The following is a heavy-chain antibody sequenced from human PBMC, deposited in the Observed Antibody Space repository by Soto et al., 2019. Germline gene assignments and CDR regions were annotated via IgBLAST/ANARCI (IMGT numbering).Heavy chain of an antibody. CDR3: ARGVQDCGRVVAFDI. V-gene: IGHV1-69*02. CDR2: IIPILGIA. J-gene: IGHJ3*02. Sequence: QVQLVQSGAEVKKPGSSVKVSCKASGGTFSSYTISWVRQAPGQGLEWMGRIIPILGIANYAQKFQGRVTITADKSTSTAYMELSSLRSEDTAVYYCARGVQDCGRVVAFDIWGQGTMVTVSS. CDR1: GGTFSSYT. D-gene: IGHD2-21*02.